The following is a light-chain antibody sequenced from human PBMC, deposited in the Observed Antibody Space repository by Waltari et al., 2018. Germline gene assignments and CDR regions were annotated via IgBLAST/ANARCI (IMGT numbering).Light chain of an antibody. V-gene: IGKV4-1*01. CDR1: QSVSDSINSKHY. CDR3: QQYYAVPPT. Sequence: DIVMTQSPDSLAVSLGERATINCKSSQSVSDSINSKHYLAWYRQKPGQPPMLIISWASTREFGVPDRFSGRGSGTDFTLTISSLQAEDVAVYYCQQYYAVPPTFGPGTKVEIK. J-gene: IGKJ1*01. CDR2: WAS.